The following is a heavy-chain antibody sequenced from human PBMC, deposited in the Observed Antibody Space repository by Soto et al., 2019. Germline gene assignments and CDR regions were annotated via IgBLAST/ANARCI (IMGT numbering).Heavy chain of an antibody. D-gene: IGHD2-2*03. V-gene: IGHV3-48*02. CDR2: ISGTIETI. CDR3: ATGYCRSDNCHFNH. J-gene: IGHJ1*01. CDR1: GFNFHTYT. Sequence: GGSLRLSCAASGFNFHTYTMTWVRQAPGKGLEWVSYISGTIETIFYADSVKGRFTISRDNAKNSLYLQLNSLRDEETAVYYCATGYCRSDNCHFNHWGQGTLVTFS.